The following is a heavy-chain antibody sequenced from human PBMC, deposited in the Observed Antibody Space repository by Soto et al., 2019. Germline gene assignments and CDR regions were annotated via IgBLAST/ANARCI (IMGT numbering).Heavy chain of an antibody. D-gene: IGHD2-2*01. V-gene: IGHV4-30-4*01. J-gene: IGHJ6*02. Sequence: SETLSLTCTVSGGSISSGDYYWSWIRQPPGKGLEWIGYIYYSGSTYYNPSLKSRVTISVDTSKNQFSLKLSSVTAADTAVYYCARDSVVPAATYYYYGMDVWGQGTTVTAP. CDR1: GGSISSGDYY. CDR3: ARDSVVPAATYYYYGMDV. CDR2: IYYSGST.